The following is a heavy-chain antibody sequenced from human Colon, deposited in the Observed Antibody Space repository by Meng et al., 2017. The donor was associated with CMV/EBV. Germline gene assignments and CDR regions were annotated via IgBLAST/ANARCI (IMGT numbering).Heavy chain of an antibody. CDR3: AKEGGIGDWYYFDY. CDR2: ISSNDGST. CDR1: GFTFSGYA. D-gene: IGHD2-21*01. Sequence: GGSLRLSCVGSGFTFSGYAMSWVRQAPGKGLEWVSSISSNDGSTYYADSVKGRFTVSRDDSKNSLYLQMNSLRAEDTAVYYCAKEGGIGDWYYFDYWGQGTLVTVSS. V-gene: IGHV3-23*01. J-gene: IGHJ4*02.